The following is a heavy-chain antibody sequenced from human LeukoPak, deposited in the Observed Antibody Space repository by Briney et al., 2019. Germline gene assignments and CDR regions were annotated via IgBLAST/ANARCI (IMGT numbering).Heavy chain of an antibody. Sequence: AGGSLRLSCAASGFTFSSYAMHWVRQAPGKGLEWVAFISYDGSNKYYADSVKGRFTISRDNSKNTLYLQMNSLRAEDTAVYYCARGVEMATIRGPFFDYWGQGTLVTVSS. D-gene: IGHD5-24*01. CDR2: ISYDGSNK. CDR1: GFTFSSYA. V-gene: IGHV3-30-3*01. CDR3: ARGVEMATIRGPFFDY. J-gene: IGHJ4*02.